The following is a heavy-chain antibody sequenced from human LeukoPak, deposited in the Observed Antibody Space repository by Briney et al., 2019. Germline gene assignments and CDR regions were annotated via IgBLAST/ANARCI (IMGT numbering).Heavy chain of an antibody. CDR3: ARAGAGYCSTTSCYYFDY. V-gene: IGHV3-48*01. D-gene: IGHD2-2*03. J-gene: IGHJ4*02. Sequence: PGGSLRLSCVASGFTFSSYSMNWVRQAPGKGREWVSYISRSSSTIYYAGSGKGRFTIARDNGKNSLYLQMNSLRAEDTAVYYCARAGAGYCSTTSCYYFDYWGQGTLVTVSS. CDR1: GFTFSSYS. CDR2: ISRSSSTI.